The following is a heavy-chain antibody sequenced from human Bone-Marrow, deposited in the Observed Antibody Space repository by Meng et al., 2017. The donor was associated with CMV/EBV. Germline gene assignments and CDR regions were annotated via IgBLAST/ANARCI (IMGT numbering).Heavy chain of an antibody. CDR3: ARGMRRAALFTGWFDP. V-gene: IGHV1-46*01. Sequence: ASVKVSCKASGYTFTSYYMHWVRQAPGQGLEWMGIINPSGGSTSYAQKFQGRVTMTRDTSTSTVYMELSSLRSEDTAVYYCARGMRRAALFTGWFDPWGQGTLVTVSS. CDR2: INPSGGST. D-gene: IGHD6-6*01. J-gene: IGHJ5*02. CDR1: GYTFTSYY.